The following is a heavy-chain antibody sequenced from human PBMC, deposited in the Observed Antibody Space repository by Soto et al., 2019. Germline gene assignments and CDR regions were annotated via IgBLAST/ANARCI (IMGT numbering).Heavy chain of an antibody. CDR1: GGSVSSGSYY. J-gene: IGHJ4*02. D-gene: IGHD6-13*01. V-gene: IGHV4-61*01. CDR2: IYYSGST. CDR3: ARGGIAATSFDS. Sequence: SETLSLTCTVSGGSVSSGSYYWTWIRQPPGKGLEWIGHIYYSGSTNYNPSLKSRVTMSIDTSKNQFSLNLSSVTAADTAVFYCARGGIAATSFDSWGQGTLATVSS.